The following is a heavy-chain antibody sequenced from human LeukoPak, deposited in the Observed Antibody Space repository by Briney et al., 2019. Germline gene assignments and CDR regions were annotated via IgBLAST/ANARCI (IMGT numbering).Heavy chain of an antibody. CDR1: GFTFSSYA. V-gene: IGHV3-23*01. CDR3: AKDRKHSSSWFGPTIRWFDP. CDR2: ISGSGGST. J-gene: IGHJ5*02. Sequence: QPGGSLRLSCAASGFTFSSYAMSWVRQAPGKGLEWVSAISGSGGSTYYADSVKGRFTISRDNSKNTLYLQMNSLRAEDTAVYYCAKDRKHSSSWFGPTIRWFDPWGQGTLVTVSS. D-gene: IGHD6-13*01.